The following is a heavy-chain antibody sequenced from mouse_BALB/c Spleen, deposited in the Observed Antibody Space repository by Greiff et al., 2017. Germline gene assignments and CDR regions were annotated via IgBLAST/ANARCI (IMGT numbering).Heavy chain of an antibody. D-gene: IGHD2-4*01. V-gene: IGHV2-9*02. Sequence: VKLVESGPGLVAPSQSLSITCTVSGFSLTSYGVHWVRQSPGKGLEWLGVIWAGGSTNYNSALMSRLSISKDTSKSQVFLKMNSLQTDDTAMYCCARAYDDDRLDYWGQGTTLTVSA. CDR2: IWAGGST. CDR3: ARAYDDDRLDY. CDR1: GFSLTSYG. J-gene: IGHJ2*01.